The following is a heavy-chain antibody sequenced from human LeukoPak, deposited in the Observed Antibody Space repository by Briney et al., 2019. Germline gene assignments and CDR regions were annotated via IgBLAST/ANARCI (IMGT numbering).Heavy chain of an antibody. V-gene: IGHV4-59*08. CDR2: IYYSGSA. CDR3: ARRIAVAGQDYYYYGMDV. D-gene: IGHD6-19*01. CDR1: GGSIGSYY. Sequence: KASETLSLTCTVSGGSIGSYYWTWIRQPPGKGLEWIGYIYYSGSANYNPSLNGRVTISVDTSKKQFSLKLSSVTAADTAVYYCARRIAVAGQDYYYYGMDVWGQGTTVTVSS. J-gene: IGHJ6*02.